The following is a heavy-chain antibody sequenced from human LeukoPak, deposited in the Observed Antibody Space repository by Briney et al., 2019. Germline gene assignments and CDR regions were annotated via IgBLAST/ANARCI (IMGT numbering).Heavy chain of an antibody. V-gene: IGHV4-39*07. J-gene: IGHJ4*02. CDR3: ARDSPITMVRGEGAIFDY. Sequence: KTSETLSLTCTVSGGSISSSSYYWGWIRQPPGQGLEWIGSVYYSGNIFYNPSFRSRVTISVDTSRNQFSLKLSSVTAADTAVYYCARDSPITMVRGEGAIFDYWGQGTLVTVSS. D-gene: IGHD3-10*01. CDR1: GGSISSSSYY. CDR2: VYYSGNI.